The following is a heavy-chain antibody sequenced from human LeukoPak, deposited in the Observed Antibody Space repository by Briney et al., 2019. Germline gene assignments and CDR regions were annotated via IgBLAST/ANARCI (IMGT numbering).Heavy chain of an antibody. D-gene: IGHD4-23*01. CDR1: GFTFSSYA. Sequence: PGGSLRLSCAASGFTFSSYAMHWVRQAPGKGLEWVSSISSSSSYIYYADSVKGRFTISRDNAKNSLYLQMNSLRAEDTAVYYCAIKGGNPTDAFDIWGQGTMVTVS. J-gene: IGHJ3*02. CDR3: AIKGGNPTDAFDI. CDR2: ISSSSSYI. V-gene: IGHV3-21*01.